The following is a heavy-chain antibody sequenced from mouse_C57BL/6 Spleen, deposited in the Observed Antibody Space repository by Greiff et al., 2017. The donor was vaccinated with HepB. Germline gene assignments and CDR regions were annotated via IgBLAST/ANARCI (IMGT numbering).Heavy chain of an antibody. CDR3: ARGHYDYDVAWFAY. D-gene: IGHD2-4*01. Sequence: VQLQQSGAELVRPGASVKLSCKASGYTFTDYYINWVKQRPGQGLEWIARIYPGSGNTYYNEKFKGKATLTAEKSSSTAYMQLSSLTSEDSAVYFCARGHYDYDVAWFAYWGQGTLVTVSA. V-gene: IGHV1-76*01. J-gene: IGHJ3*01. CDR2: IYPGSGNT. CDR1: GYTFTDYY.